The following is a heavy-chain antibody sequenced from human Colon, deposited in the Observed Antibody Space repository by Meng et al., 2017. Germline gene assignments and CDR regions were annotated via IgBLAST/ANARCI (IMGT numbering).Heavy chain of an antibody. CDR1: GVPVSSEFYY. J-gene: IGHJ4*02. Sequence: QRPLQGSAPCLLMPTQTLSLDCSFSGVPVSSEFYYWTWVRQPPGKGLEWIGNIHYSGSTKHNPSLKSRASMSVDKSKNQFSLRLTSVTAADTAVYYCARIDYGGNGIEKYFFDYWGQGTLVTVSS. V-gene: IGHV4-61*01. D-gene: IGHD4-23*01. CDR3: ARIDYGGNGIEKYFFDY. CDR2: IHYSGST.